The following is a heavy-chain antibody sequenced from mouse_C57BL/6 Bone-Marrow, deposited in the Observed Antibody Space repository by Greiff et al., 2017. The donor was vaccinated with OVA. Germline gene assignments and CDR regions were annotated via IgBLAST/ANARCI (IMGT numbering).Heavy chain of an antibody. CDR1: GFTFSDYY. CDR3: ARGDYGYFDY. Sequence: EVQVVESEGGLVQPGSSMKLSCTASGFTFSDYYMAWVRQVPEKGLEWVANINYDGSSTYYLDSLKSRFIISRDNAKNILYLQMSSLKSEDTATYYCARGDYGYFDYWGQGTTLTVSS. CDR2: INYDGSST. V-gene: IGHV5-16*01. J-gene: IGHJ2*01. D-gene: IGHD2-4*01.